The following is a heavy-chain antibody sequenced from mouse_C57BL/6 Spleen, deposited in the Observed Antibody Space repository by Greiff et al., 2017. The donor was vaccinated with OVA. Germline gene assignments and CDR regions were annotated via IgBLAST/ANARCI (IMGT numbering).Heavy chain of an antibody. V-gene: IGHV1-22*01. D-gene: IGHD2-3*01. CDR2: INPNNGGT. J-gene: IGHJ4*01. CDR3: ARGGYYLGDAMDY. Sequence: EVQLQQSGPELVKPGASVKMSCKASGYTFTDYYMHWVKQSHGKSLEWIGYINPNNGGTSYKQKFKGKATFTVNKSSSTAYMELRSLTSDESAVYYCARGGYYLGDAMDYWGQGTSVTVSS. CDR1: GYTFTDYY.